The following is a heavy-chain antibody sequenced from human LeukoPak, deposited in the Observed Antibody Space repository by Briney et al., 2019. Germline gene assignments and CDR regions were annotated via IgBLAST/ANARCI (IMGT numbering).Heavy chain of an antibody. D-gene: IGHD6-19*01. CDR1: GFTFSSYA. Sequence: GGSLRLSCAASGFTFSSYAMSWVRQAPGKGLEWVSAIGGSGGSTYYADSVKGRFTISRDNSKNTLYLQMNSLRAEDTAVYYCAKDGAGSYYYYYYYMDVWGKGTTVTVSS. J-gene: IGHJ6*03. CDR3: AKDGAGSYYYYYYYMDV. CDR2: IGGSGGST. V-gene: IGHV3-23*01.